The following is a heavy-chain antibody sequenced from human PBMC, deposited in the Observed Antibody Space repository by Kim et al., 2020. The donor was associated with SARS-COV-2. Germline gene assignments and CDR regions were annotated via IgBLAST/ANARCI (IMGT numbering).Heavy chain of an antibody. CDR3: ARRYCSSTSCYDWFDP. CDR2: ISAYNGNT. J-gene: IGHJ5*02. Sequence: ASVKVSCKASGYTFTSYGISWVRQAPGQGLEWMGWISAYNGNTNYAQKLQGRVTMTTDTSTSTAYMELRSLRSDDTAVYYCARRYCSSTSCYDWFDPWGQGTLVTVSS. V-gene: IGHV1-18*01. D-gene: IGHD2-2*01. CDR1: GYTFTSYG.